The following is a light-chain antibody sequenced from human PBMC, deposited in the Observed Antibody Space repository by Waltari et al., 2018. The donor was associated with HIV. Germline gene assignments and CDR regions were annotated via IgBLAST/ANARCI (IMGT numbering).Light chain of an antibody. J-gene: IGKJ1*01. Sequence: EIVMTQSPATLSVSAGERATLSCRPSQSVCSNLAWYQQRPGQAPRLLIYGASTRATGIPARFSGGGSGTEFTLTVSSLQSEDFAVYYCQQDKNWPLVWTFGQGTKVEIK. V-gene: IGKV3-15*01. CDR3: QQDKNWPLVWT. CDR1: QSVCSN. CDR2: GAS.